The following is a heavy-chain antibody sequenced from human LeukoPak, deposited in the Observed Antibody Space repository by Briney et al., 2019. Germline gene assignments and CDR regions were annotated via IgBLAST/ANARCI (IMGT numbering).Heavy chain of an antibody. D-gene: IGHD1-1*01. CDR3: ARLERYNWFDP. V-gene: IGHV4-39*01. CDR2: IYYSGST. J-gene: IGHJ5*02. Sequence: SETLPLTCTVSGGSISSSSHYWGWIRQPPGKGLEWIGSIYYSGSTYYNPSLKSRVTISVDTSKNQFSLKLSSVTAADTAVYYCARLERYNWFDPWGQGTLVTVSS. CDR1: GGSISSSSHY.